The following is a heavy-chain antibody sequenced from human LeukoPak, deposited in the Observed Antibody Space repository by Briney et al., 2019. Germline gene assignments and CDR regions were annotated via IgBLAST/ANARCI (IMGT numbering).Heavy chain of an antibody. CDR1: GFTLSSYG. J-gene: IGHJ6*02. CDR2: ISYDGSNK. D-gene: IGHD3-10*01. CDR3: AKGVGFGELSYYYYYYGMDV. V-gene: IGHV3-30*18. Sequence: GGSLRLSCAASGFTLSSYGMHWVRQAPGKGLEWVAVISYDGSNKYYADSVKGRFTISRDNSKNTLYLQMNSLRAEDTAVYYCAKGVGFGELSYYYYYYGMDVWGQGTTVTVSS.